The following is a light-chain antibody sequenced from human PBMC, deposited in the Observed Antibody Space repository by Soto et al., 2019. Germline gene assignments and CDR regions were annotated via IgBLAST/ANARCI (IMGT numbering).Light chain of an antibody. CDR2: DAS. Sequence: DIQMTQSPSTLSASVGDRVTITCRASQSISNRLAWYQQKPGKAPKVLLYDASSLESGVPSRFSGSGSGTEFILTISSLQPDDFASYYCQHYGGMWTFGQGAKVEMK. V-gene: IGKV1-5*01. CDR1: QSISNR. J-gene: IGKJ1*01. CDR3: QHYGGMWT.